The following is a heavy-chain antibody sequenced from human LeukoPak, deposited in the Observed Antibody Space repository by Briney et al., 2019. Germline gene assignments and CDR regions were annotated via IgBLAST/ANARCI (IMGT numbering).Heavy chain of an antibody. Sequence: GGSLRLSCAASGFTFSSYSMNWVRQALGKGLEWVSSISSSSSYIYYADSVKGRFTISRDNAKNSLYLQMNSLRAEDTAVYYCARGGYYYDSSGYSDCWGQGTLVTVSS. D-gene: IGHD3-22*01. V-gene: IGHV3-21*01. CDR1: GFTFSSYS. J-gene: IGHJ4*02. CDR3: ARGGYYYDSSGYSDC. CDR2: ISSSSSYI.